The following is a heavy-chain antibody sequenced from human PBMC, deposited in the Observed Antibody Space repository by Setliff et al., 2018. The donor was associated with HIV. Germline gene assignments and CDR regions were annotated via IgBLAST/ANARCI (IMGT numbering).Heavy chain of an antibody. Sequence: LRLSCAASGFTFSAHGMHWVRQAPGKGLEWVAFINYDGSNKYYADSVKGRFTISRDNSKNTLYLQMNSLRAEDTAVYYCARGSYYEAGYWGQGTLVTVSS. CDR3: ARGSYYEAGY. J-gene: IGHJ4*02. D-gene: IGHD1-26*01. CDR2: INYDGSNK. V-gene: IGHV3-30*02. CDR1: GFTFSAHG.